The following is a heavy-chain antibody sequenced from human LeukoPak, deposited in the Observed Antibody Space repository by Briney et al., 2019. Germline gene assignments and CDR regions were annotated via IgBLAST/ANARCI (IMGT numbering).Heavy chain of an antibody. J-gene: IGHJ4*02. CDR1: GFTFSSYA. D-gene: IGHD7-27*01. CDR3: ARDYTGGWNDY. Sequence: PGGSLRLSCAASGFTFSSYAMSWVRQAPGKGLEWVSAISGSGGSTYYADSVKGRFTISRDNAKNSLYLQMTSLRAEDTAVYYCARDYTGGWNDYWGQGTLVTVSS. CDR2: ISGSGGST. V-gene: IGHV3-23*01.